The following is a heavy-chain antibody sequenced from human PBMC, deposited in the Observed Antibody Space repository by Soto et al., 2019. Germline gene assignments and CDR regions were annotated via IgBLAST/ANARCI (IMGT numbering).Heavy chain of an antibody. Sequence: GESLKISCKASGYSFTNYWIGWVRQMPGKGLEWMGIIYPGDSDTRYSPSFQGQVTISADKSISTAYLQWSSLKASDTAMYYCARGHSDYDSSGYQSDYWGQGTLVTVSS. CDR1: GYSFTNYW. J-gene: IGHJ4*02. D-gene: IGHD3-22*01. CDR3: ARGHSDYDSSGYQSDY. V-gene: IGHV5-51*01. CDR2: IYPGDSDT.